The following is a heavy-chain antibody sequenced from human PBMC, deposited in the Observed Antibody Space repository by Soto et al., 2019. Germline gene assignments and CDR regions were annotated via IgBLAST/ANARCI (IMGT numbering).Heavy chain of an antibody. Sequence: FLMLRLRRSVAGDSRRAGGGCRIWFRKHPGKGLEWIRNICYTGRTFYNAAHKSRVILSVDTSKIHFSLNLRSLTAADWALYYRASVSGGDSEYYLDYWGQGALDTVSS. CDR1: GDSRRAGGGC. CDR3: ASVSGGDSEYYLDY. CDR2: ICYTGRT. J-gene: IGHJ4*02. V-gene: IGHV4-31*02. D-gene: IGHD2-21*02.